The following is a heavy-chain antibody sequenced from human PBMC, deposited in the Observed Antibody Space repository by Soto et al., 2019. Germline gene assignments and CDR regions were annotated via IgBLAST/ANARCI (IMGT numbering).Heavy chain of an antibody. J-gene: IGHJ3*01. Sequence: QVQLQESGPGLVKPSQTLSLTCTVSGVSISSGAYFWTWIRQVPGKGLEWIGYFYDSETSLYNPSLQSRVTISVDTSENHVSLKLTSVTAADTAVYYCARGTPTYTVVKSGVFDLWGQGTMVIVS. D-gene: IGHD1-1*01. CDR1: GVSISSGAYF. CDR2: FYDSETS. V-gene: IGHV4-31*03. CDR3: ARGTPTYTVVKSGVFDL.